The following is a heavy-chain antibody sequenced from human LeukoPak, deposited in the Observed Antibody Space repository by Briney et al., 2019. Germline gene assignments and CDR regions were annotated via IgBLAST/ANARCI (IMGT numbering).Heavy chain of an antibody. CDR2: INPNSGGT. J-gene: IGHJ4*02. D-gene: IGHD3-22*01. CDR1: GNTFTAYY. V-gene: IGHV1-2*02. CDR3: ARAGYYATSGTDY. Sequence: SVKVSCKASGNTFTAYYMYWVRQAAGQGLDWMGWINPNSGGTKSAQKLQGRVTMTRDTSISTASMELSRLISDDTAVYYCARAGYYATSGTDYWGQGTLVTVSS.